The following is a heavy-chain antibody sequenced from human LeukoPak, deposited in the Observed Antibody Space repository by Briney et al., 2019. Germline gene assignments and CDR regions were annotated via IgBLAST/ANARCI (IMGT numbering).Heavy chain of an antibody. D-gene: IGHD5-18*01. CDR3: ARGGYSYGYDDDFDY. CDR2: IYNSGSN. J-gene: IGHJ4*02. CDR1: GGSISTYY. V-gene: IGHV4-59*01. Sequence: WETLSLTCTVSGGSISTYYWSWIRQPPGKGLEWIGYIYNSGSNKYNPSLKSRVAISVDTSKNKFSLKLSSVTAAHTAVYYCARGGYSYGYDDDFDYWGQGALVTVSS.